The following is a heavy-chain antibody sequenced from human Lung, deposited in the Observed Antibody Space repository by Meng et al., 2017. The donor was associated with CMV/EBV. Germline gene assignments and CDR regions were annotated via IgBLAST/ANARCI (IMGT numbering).Heavy chain of an antibody. CDR3: ARNGADEDYWFDP. D-gene: IGHD4-17*01. Sequence: GEXXKISCQGFGYIFSDYWIGWVRQMPGKGLEWMGIIYPGDSDVRYSPSFQGQVFISADESISTAYLQWYSLKASDTAIYYCARNGADEDYWFDPWGQGTXVTVSS. V-gene: IGHV5-51*01. CDR1: GYIFSDYW. J-gene: IGHJ5*02. CDR2: IYPGDSDV.